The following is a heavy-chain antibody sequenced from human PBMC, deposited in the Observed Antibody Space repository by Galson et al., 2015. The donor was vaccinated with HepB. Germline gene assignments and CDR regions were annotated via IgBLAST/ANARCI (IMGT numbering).Heavy chain of an antibody. CDR3: ARDGYYDFWSGLIPHYYYYYYMDV. CDR2: ISSSSSTI. V-gene: IGHV3-48*01. J-gene: IGHJ6*03. D-gene: IGHD3-3*01. CDR1: GFTFSSYS. Sequence: SLRLSCAASGFTFSSYSMNWVRQAPGKGLEWVSYISSSSSTIYYADSVKGRFTISRDNAKNSLYLQMNSLRAEDTAVYYCARDGYYDFWSGLIPHYYYYYYMDVWGKGTTVTVSS.